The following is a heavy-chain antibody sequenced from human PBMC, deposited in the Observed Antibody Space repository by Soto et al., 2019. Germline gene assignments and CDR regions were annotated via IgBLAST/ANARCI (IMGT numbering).Heavy chain of an antibody. D-gene: IGHD2-2*01. Sequence: GSLRLSCAASGFTFSSYAMSWVRQAPGKGLEWVSAISGSGGSTYYADSVKGRFTISRDNSKNTLYLQMNSLRAEDTAVYYCAKVEKYCSSTSCYSDYWGQGTLVTVSS. CDR3: AKVEKYCSSTSCYSDY. J-gene: IGHJ4*02. CDR2: ISGSGGST. CDR1: GFTFSSYA. V-gene: IGHV3-23*01.